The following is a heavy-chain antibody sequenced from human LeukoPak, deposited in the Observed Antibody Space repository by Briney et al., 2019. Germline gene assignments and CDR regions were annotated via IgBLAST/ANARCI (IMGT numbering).Heavy chain of an antibody. J-gene: IGHJ4*02. CDR2: IIPIFGTA. D-gene: IGHD2-2*01. CDR1: GGTFSSYA. CDR3: ASSSGYCSSTSCRGPFDY. V-gene: IGHV1-69*05. Sequence: SVKVSCEASGGTFSSYAISWVRQAPGQGLEWMGRIIPIFGTANYAQKFQGRVTITTDESTSTAYMELSSLRSEDTAVYYCASSSGYCSSTSCRGPFDYWGQGTLVTVSS.